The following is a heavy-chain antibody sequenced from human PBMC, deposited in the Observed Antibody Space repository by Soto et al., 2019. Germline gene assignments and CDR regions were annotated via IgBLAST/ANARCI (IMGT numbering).Heavy chain of an antibody. CDR1: GGTFSSYT. CDR3: ARDRDYYDILTGYAWFDP. D-gene: IGHD3-9*01. Sequence: SVKVSCKASGGTFSSYTISWLRQAPGQGLEWMGRIIPILGIANYAQKFQGRVTITADKSTSTAYMELSSLRSEDTAVYYCARDRDYYDILTGYAWFDPWGQGTLVTVSS. CDR2: IIPILGIA. V-gene: IGHV1-69*04. J-gene: IGHJ5*02.